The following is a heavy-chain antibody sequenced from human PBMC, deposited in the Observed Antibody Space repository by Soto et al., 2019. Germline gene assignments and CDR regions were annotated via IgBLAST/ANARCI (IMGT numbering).Heavy chain of an antibody. J-gene: IGHJ5*02. CDR3: AFIVATTNKVPNWFDP. CDR2: IYPGDSDT. D-gene: IGHD5-12*01. Sequence: GESLKISCKGSGYSFTSYWIGWVLQIPWKGLEWMGIIYPGDSDTRYSPSFQGQVTISADKSISTAYLQWSSLKASDTAMYYCAFIVATTNKVPNWFDPWGQGTLVTVSS. CDR1: GYSFTSYW. V-gene: IGHV5-51*01.